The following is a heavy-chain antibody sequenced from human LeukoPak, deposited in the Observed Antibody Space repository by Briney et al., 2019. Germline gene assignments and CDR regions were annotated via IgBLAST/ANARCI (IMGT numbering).Heavy chain of an antibody. CDR1: GGSVRRGNYY. CDR2: IYTSGTT. V-gene: IGHV4-61*02. Sequence: SETLPLTCTVSGGSVRRGNYYWTWIRQPAGSGLEWIGRIYTSGTTDYNPSLRTRVTISVDASRNQFSLNLSSVTAADTAVYYCASRQANFDYLGQGTLVTVSS. CDR3: ASRQANFDY. J-gene: IGHJ4*02.